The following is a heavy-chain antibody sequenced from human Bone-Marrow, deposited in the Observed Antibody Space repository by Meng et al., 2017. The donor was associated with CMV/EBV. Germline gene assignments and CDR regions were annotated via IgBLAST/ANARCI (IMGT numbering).Heavy chain of an antibody. CDR2: INPNSGGT. CDR1: GYTFTGYY. CDR3: ARVGIAARVSDY. D-gene: IGHD6-6*01. Sequence: ASVKVSCKASGYTFTGYYMDWVRQAPGQGREWMGCINPNSGGTNYAQKFQGRVTMTRDTSISTAYMELSRLRSDDTAVYYCARVGIAARVSDYWGQGTLVTVSS. V-gene: IGHV1-2*02. J-gene: IGHJ4*02.